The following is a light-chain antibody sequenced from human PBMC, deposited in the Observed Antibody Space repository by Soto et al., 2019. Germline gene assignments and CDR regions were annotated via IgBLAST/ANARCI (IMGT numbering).Light chain of an antibody. Sequence: EVVLTQYPASLSLSPGERATLSCRASQSVGAQFAWYQQKPGQSPRLLIYGASNRTRGISARFSGSGSGTDFTLTITSLEPEDSAVYYCQQRNDWGSFGGGTRVEIK. J-gene: IGKJ4*01. CDR1: QSVGAQ. CDR2: GAS. CDR3: QQRNDWGS. V-gene: IGKV3-11*01.